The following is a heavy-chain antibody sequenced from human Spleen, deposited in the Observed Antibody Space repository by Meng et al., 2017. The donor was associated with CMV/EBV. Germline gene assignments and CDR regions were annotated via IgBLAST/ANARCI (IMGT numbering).Heavy chain of an antibody. CDR2: IKQDGSEK. D-gene: IGHD3-10*01. V-gene: IGHV3-7*01. CDR1: GFTFSSYW. J-gene: IGHJ4*02. CDR3: ARGRDDYVDY. Sequence: GESLKISCAASGFTFSSYWMTWVRQAPGKGLEWVANIKQDGSEKYYVDSVKGRFTISRDNAKNSLYLQMNSLRVEDTAVYYCARGRDDYVDYWGQGTLVTVSS.